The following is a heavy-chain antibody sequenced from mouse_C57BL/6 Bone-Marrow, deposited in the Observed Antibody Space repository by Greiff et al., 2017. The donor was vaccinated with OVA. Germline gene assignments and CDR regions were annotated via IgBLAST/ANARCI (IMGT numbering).Heavy chain of an antibody. V-gene: IGHV5-16*01. CDR3: ARDRGYGSGAMDY. Sequence: EVKLVESEGGLVQPGSSMKLSCTASGFTFSDYYMAWVRQVPEKGLEWVANINYDGSSTYYLDSLKSRFIISRDNAKNILYLQMSSLKSEDTATYYCARDRGYGSGAMDYWGQGTSVTVSS. CDR1: GFTFSDYY. J-gene: IGHJ4*01. D-gene: IGHD1-1*01. CDR2: INYDGSST.